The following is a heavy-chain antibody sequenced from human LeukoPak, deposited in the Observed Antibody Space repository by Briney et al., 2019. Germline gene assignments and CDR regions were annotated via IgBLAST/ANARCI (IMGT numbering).Heavy chain of an antibody. D-gene: IGHD7-27*01. J-gene: IGHJ4*02. V-gene: IGHV3-15*01. Sequence: GGSLRLSCAASGFTFSNAWMSWVRQAPGKGLEWVGRIKSKTDGGTTDYAAPVKGRFTISRDDSKNTLYLQMNSLRAEDTAVYYCAKGTGDTGYYFDYWGQGTLVTVSS. CDR3: AKGTGDTGYYFDY. CDR2: IKSKTDGGTT. CDR1: GFTFSNAW.